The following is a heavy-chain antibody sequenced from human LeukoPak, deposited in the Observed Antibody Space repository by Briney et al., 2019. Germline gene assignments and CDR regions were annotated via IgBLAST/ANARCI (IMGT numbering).Heavy chain of an antibody. CDR1: KFNFNSYG. J-gene: IGHJ3*02. CDR3: AKDPNDDYIGTFEM. V-gene: IGHV3-23*01. Sequence: GGSLRLSCTTSKFNFNSYGMTWVRQAPGRGLEWVSSISGSGGSTQYAASVQGRFTISRDNSKTTLYLQMNSLRAEDTAIYYCAKDPNDDYIGTFEMWGQGTMVTVSS. D-gene: IGHD4-23*01. CDR2: ISGSGGST.